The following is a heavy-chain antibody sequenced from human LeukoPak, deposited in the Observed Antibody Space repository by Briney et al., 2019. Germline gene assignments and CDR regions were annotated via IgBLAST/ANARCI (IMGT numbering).Heavy chain of an antibody. CDR3: ARHDLGGWYGDWYFDL. CDR1: GYSISSGYY. CDR2: FYHSGST. D-gene: IGHD6-19*01. Sequence: SETLSLTCAVSGYSISSGYYWGWIRQPPGKGLGWIGSFYHSGSTYYNPSLKSRVTISVDTSKNQFSLKLSSVTAADTAVYYCARHDLGGWYGDWYFDLWGRGTLVTVSS. J-gene: IGHJ2*01. V-gene: IGHV4-38-2*01.